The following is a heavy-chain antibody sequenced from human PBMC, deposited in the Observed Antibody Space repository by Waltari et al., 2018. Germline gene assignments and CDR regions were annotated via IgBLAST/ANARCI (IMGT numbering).Heavy chain of an antibody. J-gene: IGHJ6*02. Sequence: EEQLVESGGGLVQPGGSLRLSCASSGFTLITYWMNWVRQAPGKGLVWVSRITSDGSGANYADSVKGRFTISRDNAKNTLYLQMNSLSAEDTAVYYCASDRVLYGLDVWGQGTTVTVSS. CDR2: ITSDGSGA. CDR1: GFTLITYW. V-gene: IGHV3-74*01. CDR3: ASDRVLYGLDV. D-gene: IGHD3-10*01.